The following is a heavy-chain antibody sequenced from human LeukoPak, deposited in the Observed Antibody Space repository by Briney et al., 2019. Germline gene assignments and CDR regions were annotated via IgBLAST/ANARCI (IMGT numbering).Heavy chain of an antibody. CDR2: IYYSGST. Sequence: SETLSLTCNVSGGSISSNTYYWGWIRQPPGKGLEWIGSIYYSGSTYYNPSLKSRVTISVDTSRNQFTLKLTSVTAADTAVYYCARTGSGWYDAFDIWGHGTMVTVSS. V-gene: IGHV4-39*06. J-gene: IGHJ3*02. CDR3: ARTGSGWYDAFDI. CDR1: GGSISSNTYY. D-gene: IGHD6-19*01.